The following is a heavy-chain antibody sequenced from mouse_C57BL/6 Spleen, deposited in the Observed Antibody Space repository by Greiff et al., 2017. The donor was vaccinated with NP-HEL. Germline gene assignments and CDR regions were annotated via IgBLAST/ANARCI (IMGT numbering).Heavy chain of an antibody. CDR2: IDPSDSYT. CDR1: GYTFTSYW. CDR3: ARGGNLLRDFDY. V-gene: IGHV1-69*01. J-gene: IGHJ2*01. D-gene: IGHD1-1*01. Sequence: QVQLKQPGAELVMPGASVKLSCKASGYTFTSYWMHWVKQRPGQGLEWIGEIDPSDSYTNYNQKFKGKSTLTVDKSSSTAYMQLSSLTSEDSAVYYCARGGNLLRDFDYWGQGTTLTVSS.